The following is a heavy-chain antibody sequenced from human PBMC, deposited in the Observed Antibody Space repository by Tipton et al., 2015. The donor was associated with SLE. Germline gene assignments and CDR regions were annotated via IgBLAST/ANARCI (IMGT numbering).Heavy chain of an antibody. D-gene: IGHD3-10*01. Sequence: SLRLSCAASGFTFSSYWMSWVRQAPGKGLEWVGNIKQDGSEKYYVDSVKGRFTISRDNAKNSLYLQMNSLGAEDTAVYYCAREGGYGSGTQYYGMDVWGQGTTVTVSS. V-gene: IGHV3-7*01. CDR3: AREGGYGSGTQYYGMDV. J-gene: IGHJ6*02. CDR2: IKQDGSEK. CDR1: GFTFSSYW.